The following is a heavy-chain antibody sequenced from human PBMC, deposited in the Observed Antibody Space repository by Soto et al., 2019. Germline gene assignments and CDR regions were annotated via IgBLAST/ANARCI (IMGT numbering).Heavy chain of an antibody. CDR1: GFTFSSYA. CDR3: ALMGGNGPPFDY. D-gene: IGHD2-8*01. J-gene: IGHJ4*02. V-gene: IGHV3-30-3*01. CDR2: ISYDGSNK. Sequence: QVQLVESGGGVVQPGRSLRLSCAASGFTFSSYAMHWVRQAPGKGLEWVAVISYDGSNKYYADSGKGRFTISRDNSKNTLYLQMNSLRAEDTAVYYCALMGGNGPPFDYWGQGTLVTVSS.